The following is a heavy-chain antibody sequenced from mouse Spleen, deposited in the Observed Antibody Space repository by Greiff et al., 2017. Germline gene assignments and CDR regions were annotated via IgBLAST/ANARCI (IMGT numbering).Heavy chain of an antibody. Sequence: QVQLQQPGAELVKPGASVKLSCKASGYTFTSYWMHWVKQRPGQGLEWIGEIDPSDSYTNYNQKFKGKATLTVDKSSSTAYMQLSSLTSEDSAVYYCARRDLLRLGYAMDYWGQGTSVTVSS. CDR1: GYTFTSYW. CDR3: ARRDLLRLGYAMDY. D-gene: IGHD1-2*01. J-gene: IGHJ4*01. V-gene: IGHV1-69*02. CDR2: IDPSDSYT.